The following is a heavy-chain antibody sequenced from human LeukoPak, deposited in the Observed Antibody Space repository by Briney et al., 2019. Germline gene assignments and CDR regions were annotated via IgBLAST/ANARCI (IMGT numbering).Heavy chain of an antibody. CDR1: GYTFTSYY. CDR3: ARVGTYYGSGRNAFDI. J-gene: IGHJ3*02. Sequence: ASVKVSCKASGYTFTSYYMHWVRQAPGQGLEWMGWISAYNGNTNYAQKLQGRVTMTTDTSTSTAYMELRSLRSEDTAVYYCARVGTYYGSGRNAFDIWGQGTMVTVSS. V-gene: IGHV1-18*04. D-gene: IGHD3-10*01. CDR2: ISAYNGNT.